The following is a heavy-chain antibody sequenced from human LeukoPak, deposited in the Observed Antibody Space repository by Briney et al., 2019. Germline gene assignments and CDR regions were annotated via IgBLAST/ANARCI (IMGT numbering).Heavy chain of an antibody. D-gene: IGHD3-3*01. CDR2: ISGSGGST. CDR1: GFTFSSYS. CDR3: VGSHDFWSGSGY. J-gene: IGHJ4*02. Sequence: PGGSLRLSCAASGFTFSSYSMNWVRQAPGKGLEWVSSISGSGGSTYYADSVKGRFTISRDNSKNTLYLQMNSLRAEDTAVYYCVGSHDFWSGSGYWGQGTLVTVSS. V-gene: IGHV3-23*01.